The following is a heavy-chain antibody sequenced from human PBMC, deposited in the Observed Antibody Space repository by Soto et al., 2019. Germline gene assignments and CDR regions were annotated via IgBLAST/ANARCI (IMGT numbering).Heavy chain of an antibody. J-gene: IGHJ5*02. CDR2: MYYTGIT. CDR1: GASISSGDSY. D-gene: IGHD1-26*01. V-gene: IGHV4-30-4*01. Sequence: QVQLQESGPGLVKPSQTLSLSCTVSGASISSGDSYWSWIRQSPGKGLEWIGYMYYTGITDYNPSLKSRVTISVDTFKNQLSLTLSSVTAADTAVYYCASELGNGWFDPWCPGTLVTVSS. CDR3: ASELGNGWFDP.